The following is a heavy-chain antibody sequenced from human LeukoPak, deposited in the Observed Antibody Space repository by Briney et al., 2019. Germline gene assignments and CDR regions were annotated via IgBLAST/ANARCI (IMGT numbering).Heavy chain of an antibody. V-gene: IGHV4-34*01. Sequence: PAETLSLTCAVYGGSFSGYYWSWIRQPPGKGLEWIGEINHSGSTNYNPSLKSRVTISVDSSKNQFSLKPSSATAADTAVYSSARRRYYDYWGQGTLVTVSS. J-gene: IGHJ4*02. CDR2: INHSGST. CDR3: ARRRYYDY. CDR1: GGSFSGYY.